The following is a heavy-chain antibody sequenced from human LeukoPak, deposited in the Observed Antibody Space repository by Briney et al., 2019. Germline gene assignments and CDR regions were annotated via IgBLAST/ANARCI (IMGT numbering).Heavy chain of an antibody. CDR3: ARDPNGLYDFDY. CDR1: GFTFSSYE. CDR2: IDNGGTVK. V-gene: IGHV3-48*03. J-gene: IGHJ4*02. D-gene: IGHD5/OR15-5a*01. Sequence: GGSLRLSCAASGFTFSSYEMKWVRQAPGKGLEWVSYIDNGGTVKYYVDSVKGRFIISRDNARSLVDLQMNSLRAEDTAIYYCARDPNGLYDFDYWGRGTLVTVSS.